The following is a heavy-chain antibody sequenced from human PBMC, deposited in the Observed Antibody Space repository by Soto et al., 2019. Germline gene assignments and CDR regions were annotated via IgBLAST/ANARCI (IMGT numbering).Heavy chain of an antibody. V-gene: IGHV4-34*01. D-gene: IGHD2-8*02. J-gene: IGHJ4*02. Sequence: PSETLSLTCAVYGGSFSGYYWTWIRQPPGTGLEWIGEINHSGSTNYNPSLKSRVTISVDTSKNQFSLKLTSVTAADTAVYYCARDKITGLFDYWGEGTLVTVTS. CDR3: ARDKITGLFDY. CDR2: INHSGST. CDR1: GGSFSGYY.